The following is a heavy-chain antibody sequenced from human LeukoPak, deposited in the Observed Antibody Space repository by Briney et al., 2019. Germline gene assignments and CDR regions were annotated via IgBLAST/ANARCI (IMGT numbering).Heavy chain of an antibody. V-gene: IGHV3-74*01. CDR3: ARDRWYSMDV. D-gene: IGHD1-14*01. CDR2: INHDGRTT. CDR1: GFTFSNYW. Sequence: LAGGSLRLSCAASGFTFSNYWVHWVRHVPGKGLVWVSHINHDGRTTTYADSVKGRFTISRDDAKNTVYLQMNSLRAEDTAVYYCARDRWYSMDVWGKGTTVTVPS. J-gene: IGHJ6*04.